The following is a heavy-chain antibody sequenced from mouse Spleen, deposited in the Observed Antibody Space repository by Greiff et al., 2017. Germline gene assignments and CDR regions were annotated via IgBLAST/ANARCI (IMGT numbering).Heavy chain of an antibody. CDR1: GYAFSSSW. D-gene: IGHD3-1*01. Sequence: QVQLQQSGPELVKPGASVKISCKASGYAFSSSWMNWVKQRPGKGLEWIGRIYPGDGDTNYNGKFKGKATLTADKSSSTAYMQLSSLTSEDSAVYFCARKAARAGGFAYWGQGTLVTVSA. J-gene: IGHJ3*01. CDR2: IYPGDGDT. CDR3: ARKAARAGGFAY. V-gene: IGHV1-82*01.